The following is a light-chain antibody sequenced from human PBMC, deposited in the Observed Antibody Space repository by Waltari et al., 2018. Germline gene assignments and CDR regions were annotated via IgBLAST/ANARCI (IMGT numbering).Light chain of an antibody. Sequence: SSELTQDPAVSVALGQTVRITCQGDSPRSYYATWYQQKSGQAPVLVIYDKNNRPSGIPDRFAGSSSGNTASLTITGAQAEDEADYYCNSRDSSGDVVFGGGTKLTVL. CDR2: DKN. CDR3: NSRDSSGDVV. J-gene: IGLJ2*01. V-gene: IGLV3-19*01. CDR1: SPRSYY.